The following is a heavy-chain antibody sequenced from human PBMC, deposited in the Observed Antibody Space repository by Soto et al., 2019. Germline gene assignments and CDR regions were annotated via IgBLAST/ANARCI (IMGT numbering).Heavy chain of an antibody. J-gene: IGHJ3*02. V-gene: IGHV4-59*08. Sequence: PSETLSLTCTVSGCSISSYYWSWIRQPPGKGLEWIGYIYYSGSTNYNPSLKSRVTISVDTSKNQFSLKLSSVTAADTAVYYCARLGTSDAFDIWGQGTMVTVSS. CDR2: IYYSGST. D-gene: IGHD7-27*01. CDR1: GCSISSYY. CDR3: ARLGTSDAFDI.